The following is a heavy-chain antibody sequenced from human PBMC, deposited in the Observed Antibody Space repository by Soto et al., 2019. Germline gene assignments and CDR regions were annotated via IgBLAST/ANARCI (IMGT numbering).Heavy chain of an antibody. CDR2: ISGNGIST. CDR3: TRDAISMVRGTDNWFDH. Sequence: XGSLRLSCAASGFTLNNYAMSWVRQAPGKGLEWVSAISGNGISTYYAGSVRGRFTISRDNSENTLFLQMNRLRADDTAVYYCTRDAISMVRGTDNWFDHWGQGALVTVSS. CDR1: GFTLNNYA. V-gene: IGHV3-23*01. J-gene: IGHJ5*02. D-gene: IGHD3-10*01.